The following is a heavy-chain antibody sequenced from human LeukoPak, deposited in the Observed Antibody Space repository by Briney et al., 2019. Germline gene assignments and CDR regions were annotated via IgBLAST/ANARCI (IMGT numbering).Heavy chain of an antibody. Sequence: SETLSLTCAVYGGSFSGYYWSWIRQPPGKGLEWIGEINHSGSTNYNPSLKSRVTISVDTSKNQFSLKLSSVTAADTAVYYSARGAPITMIVVVIPRRYFDLWGRGTLVTVSS. V-gene: IGHV4-34*01. D-gene: IGHD3-22*01. CDR2: INHSGST. CDR3: ARGAPITMIVVVIPRRYFDL. CDR1: GGSFSGYY. J-gene: IGHJ2*01.